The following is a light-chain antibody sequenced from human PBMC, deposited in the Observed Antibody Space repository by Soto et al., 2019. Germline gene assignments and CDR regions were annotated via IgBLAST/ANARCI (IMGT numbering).Light chain of an antibody. CDR2: GAS. V-gene: IGKV3-15*01. CDR1: QSVSST. Sequence: EIVMTQSPATLSVSPGERATLSCRTSQSVSSTLAWYQQKPDQAPRLLIYGASTRATGIPARFSGSGSGTEFSLTISSLQSEDFAVYYCQQYNNWPPFTFGPGTKVDIK. CDR3: QQYNNWPPFT. J-gene: IGKJ3*01.